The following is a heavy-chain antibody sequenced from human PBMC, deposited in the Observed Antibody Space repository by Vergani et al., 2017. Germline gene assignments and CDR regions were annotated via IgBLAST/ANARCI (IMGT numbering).Heavy chain of an antibody. CDR2: VNPNSGDT. V-gene: IGHV1-2*02. D-gene: IGHD3-10*01. CDR3: ARDRVAYSGFYYGMDV. Sequence: QVHLVQSGAEVKKPGASVKDSCQTSGYTFSAYYIHWVRQAPGQGLEWMGWVNPNSGDTNYAQKFQGRVTMTRDMAINTTYMELSRLTSDDTAVYYCARDRVAYSGFYYGMDVWGQGTTVTVSS. CDR1: GYTFSAYY. J-gene: IGHJ6*02.